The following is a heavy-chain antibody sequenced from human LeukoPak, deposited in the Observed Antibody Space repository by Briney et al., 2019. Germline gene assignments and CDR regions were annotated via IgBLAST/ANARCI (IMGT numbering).Heavy chain of an antibody. J-gene: IGHJ3*02. CDR3: ARDTYDILTGSDAFDI. Sequence: PSETLSLTCTVSGGSISSYYWSWIRQPAGKGLEWIGYIYYSGSTNYNPSLKSRVTISVDTSKNQFSLKLSSVTAADTAVYYCARDTYDILTGSDAFDIWGQGTMVTVSS. V-gene: IGHV4-59*01. D-gene: IGHD3-9*01. CDR1: GGSISSYY. CDR2: IYYSGST.